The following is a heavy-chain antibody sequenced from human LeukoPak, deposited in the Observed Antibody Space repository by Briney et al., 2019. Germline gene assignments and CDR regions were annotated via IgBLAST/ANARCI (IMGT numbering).Heavy chain of an antibody. CDR1: GFTFDDYG. J-gene: IGHJ4*02. D-gene: IGHD3-22*01. CDR3: AKEGVDYYDSSGYYGYVY. Sequence: GGSLRLSCAASGFTFDDYGMSWVRQAPGKGLEWVSGINWNGGSTGYADSVKGRFTISRDNAKNSLYLQMNSLRTEDTALYYCAKEGVDYYDSSGYYGYVYWGQGTLVAVSS. V-gene: IGHV3-20*04. CDR2: INWNGGST.